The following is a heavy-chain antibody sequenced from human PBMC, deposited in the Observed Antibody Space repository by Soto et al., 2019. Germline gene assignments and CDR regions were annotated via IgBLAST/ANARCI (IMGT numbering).Heavy chain of an antibody. J-gene: IGHJ4*02. CDR2: FDPEDGET. D-gene: IGHD5-12*01. CDR3: ATDLKLATTWPRFDY. CDR1: GYTLTELS. V-gene: IGHV1-24*01. Sequence: ASVKVSCKVSGYTLTELSMHWVRQAPGKGLEWMGGFDPEDGETIYAQKFQGRVTMTEDTSTDTAYMELSSLRSEDTAVYYCATDLKLATTWPRFDYWGQGTLVTVSS.